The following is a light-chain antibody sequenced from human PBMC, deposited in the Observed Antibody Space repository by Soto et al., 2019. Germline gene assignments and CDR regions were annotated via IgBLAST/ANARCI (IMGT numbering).Light chain of an antibody. V-gene: IGKV3-11*01. CDR2: DSS. Sequence: EIEFTQSPATLSLSPWETATLSCRASQSVDKFLAWYQQRPGQPPRLLIFDSSNRATGVPVRFSGTGSGTVFTLTIGSLEPEDSALYYCQQWKNWPPITFGQGTRLEI. CDR3: QQWKNWPPIT. J-gene: IGKJ5*01. CDR1: QSVDKF.